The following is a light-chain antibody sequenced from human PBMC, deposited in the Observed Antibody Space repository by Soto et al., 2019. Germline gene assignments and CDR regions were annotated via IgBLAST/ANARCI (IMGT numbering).Light chain of an antibody. Sequence: DIVMTQSPLSLPVTPGEPASISCRSSQSLLHSDGYIYLDWYLQRPGQSPQLLLCLGSNRASGVPDRFSGSGSGTHFTLTISRVEAEDFGVYYCMQALQTPWTFGQGTRVEVK. J-gene: IGKJ1*01. CDR2: LGS. CDR3: MQALQTPWT. CDR1: QSLLHSDGYIY. V-gene: IGKV2-28*01.